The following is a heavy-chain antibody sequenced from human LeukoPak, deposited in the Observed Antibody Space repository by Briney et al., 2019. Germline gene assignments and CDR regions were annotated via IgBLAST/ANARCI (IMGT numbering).Heavy chain of an antibody. Sequence: SVKVSCKTSGGTLNNSAISWGRQAPGQGLEWLGGIMPLFGKAGYAQKFHGRVTLTKAESTRTVYLELTSLKSDVSAVYYCAIDVHGDYGYGWFDPWGQGTLVSVSS. J-gene: IGHJ5*02. CDR2: IMPLFGKA. CDR1: GGTLNNSA. CDR3: AIDVHGDYGYGWFDP. V-gene: IGHV1-69*05. D-gene: IGHD4-17*01.